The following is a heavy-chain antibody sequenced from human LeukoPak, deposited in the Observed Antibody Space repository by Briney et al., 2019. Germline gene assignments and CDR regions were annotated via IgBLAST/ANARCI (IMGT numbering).Heavy chain of an antibody. CDR1: GFTFSSYS. CDR3: ARGSGWLQLTGYYYMDV. CDR2: ISSSSSSYI. D-gene: IGHD5-24*01. Sequence: GGSLRLSCAASGFTFSSYSMNWVRQAPGKGLEWVSSISSSSSSYIYYADSVKGRFTISRDNAKNSLYLQMNSLRAEDTAVYYCARGSGWLQLTGYYYMDVWGKGTTVTVSS. J-gene: IGHJ6*03. V-gene: IGHV3-21*01.